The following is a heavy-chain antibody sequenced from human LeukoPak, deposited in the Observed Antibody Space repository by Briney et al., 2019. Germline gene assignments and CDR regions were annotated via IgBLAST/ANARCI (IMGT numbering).Heavy chain of an antibody. CDR3: ARVYGSGSYYNGYYYYYMDV. V-gene: IGHV4-39*01. D-gene: IGHD3-10*01. CDR2: IYYSGST. CDR1: GGSISSSSYY. Sequence: SETLSLTCTVSGGSISSSSYYWGWIHQPPGKGLEWIGSIYYSGSTYYNPSLKSRVTISVDTSKNQFSLKLSSVTAADTAVYYCARVYGSGSYYNGYYYYYMDVWGKGTTVTISS. J-gene: IGHJ6*03.